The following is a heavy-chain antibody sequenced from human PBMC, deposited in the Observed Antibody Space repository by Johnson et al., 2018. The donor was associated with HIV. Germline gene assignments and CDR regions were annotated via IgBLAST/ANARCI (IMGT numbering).Heavy chain of an antibody. CDR3: ASAYYDSSDFYKNAFDI. CDR1: GFTFSDYY. Sequence: QVQLVESGGGLVQPGGSLRLSCAASGFTFSDYYMSWIRQAPGKWLEWVALIWYDGSNKYYADSVQGRFTISRDNSKNTLYLQMNSLRAEDTAVYYCASAYYDSSDFYKNAFDIWGQGTMVTVSS. J-gene: IGHJ3*02. CDR2: IWYDGSNK. V-gene: IGHV3-33*08. D-gene: IGHD3-22*01.